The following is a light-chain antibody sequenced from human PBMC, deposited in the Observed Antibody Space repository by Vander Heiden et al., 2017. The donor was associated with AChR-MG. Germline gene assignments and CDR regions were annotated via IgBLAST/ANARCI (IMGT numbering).Light chain of an antibody. V-gene: IGLV2-14*01. CDR1: SSDVGGYNY. Sequence: QSALPQPASVSGSPGQSITISCTGTSSDVGGYNYVSWYQQHPGKAPKLMIYEVSNRPSGVSHRFSGSKSGNTASLTISGLQAEDEADYYCNSYTSSSTLVFSGGTKLTVL. CDR2: EVS. J-gene: IGLJ2*01. CDR3: NSYTSSSTLV.